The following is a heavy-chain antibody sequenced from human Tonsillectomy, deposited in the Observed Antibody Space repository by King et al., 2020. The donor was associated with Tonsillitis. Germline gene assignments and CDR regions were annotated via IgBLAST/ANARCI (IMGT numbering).Heavy chain of an antibody. J-gene: IGHJ3*02. D-gene: IGHD2-2*01. CDR2: ISGNSGST. V-gene: IGHV3-23*04. CDR1: GFTFSNYA. CDR3: AKEFVVVPAANDAFDI. Sequence: VQLVESGGGLVQPGGSLRLSCAASGFTFSNYAMSWVRQAPGKGLEWVSAISGNSGSTYYADSVKGRFTISRDNSKYTLSLQMTSLRAEDTAVYYCAKEFVVVPAANDAFDIWGQGTMVTVSS.